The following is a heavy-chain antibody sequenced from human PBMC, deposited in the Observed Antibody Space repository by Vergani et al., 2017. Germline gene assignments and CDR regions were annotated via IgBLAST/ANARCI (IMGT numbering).Heavy chain of an antibody. V-gene: IGHV3-21*04. CDR3: AKGAAEYDFWSGYDP. CDR1: GFTFSHYS. Sequence: VQLVEPGGGVVQPGRSLRLSCVASGFTFSHYSMNWVRQAPGKGLEWVSSISGNNDDVYYADSVKGRFTISRDNSKNTLYLQMNSLRADDTAVYYCAKGAAEYDFWSGYDPWGQGTLVTVSS. J-gene: IGHJ5*02. CDR2: ISGNNDDV. D-gene: IGHD3-3*01.